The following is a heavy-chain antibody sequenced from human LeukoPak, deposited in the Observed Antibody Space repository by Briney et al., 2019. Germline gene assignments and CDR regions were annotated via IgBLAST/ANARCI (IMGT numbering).Heavy chain of an antibody. D-gene: IGHD2-21*02. J-gene: IGHJ6*03. CDR2: TYYRSKWYN. V-gene: IGHV6-1*01. Sequence: SQTLSLTCAISGDSVSSNSAAWNWIRQSPSRGLEWLGRTYYRSKWYNDYAVSAKSRITINPDTSKNQFSLQLNSVTPEDTAVYYCARALAYCGGDCYLAPFYYYYYMDVWGKGTTVTVSS. CDR1: GDSVSSNSAA. CDR3: ARALAYCGGDCYLAPFYYYYYMDV.